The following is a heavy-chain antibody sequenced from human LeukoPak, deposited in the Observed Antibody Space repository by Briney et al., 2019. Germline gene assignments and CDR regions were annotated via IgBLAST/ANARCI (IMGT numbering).Heavy chain of an antibody. CDR2: ISYDGSNK. CDR3: AIAGQWLDPLKAFDI. D-gene: IGHD6-19*01. Sequence: GGSLRLSCAASGFTFSSYAIHWARQAPGKGLEWVAVISYDGSNKYYADSVKGRFTISRDNSKNTLYLQMNSLRAEDTAVYYCAIAGQWLDPLKAFDIWGQGTMVTVSS. V-gene: IGHV3-30-3*01. J-gene: IGHJ3*02. CDR1: GFTFSSYA.